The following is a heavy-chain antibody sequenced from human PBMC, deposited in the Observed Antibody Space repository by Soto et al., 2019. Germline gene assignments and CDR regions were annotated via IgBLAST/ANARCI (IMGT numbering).Heavy chain of an antibody. V-gene: IGHV4-59*08. J-gene: IGHJ5*02. CDR1: GGSISSYY. CDR2: IYYNGNT. D-gene: IGHD6-13*01. Sequence: ETLSLTCTVSGGSISSYYWSWIRQPPGKGLEWIGYIYYNGNTNYNPSLKSRVTISVDTSKSQFSLQLSSVTAADTALYYCARHRGQQVDDWFDPWGQGTLVTVSS. CDR3: ARHRGQQVDDWFDP.